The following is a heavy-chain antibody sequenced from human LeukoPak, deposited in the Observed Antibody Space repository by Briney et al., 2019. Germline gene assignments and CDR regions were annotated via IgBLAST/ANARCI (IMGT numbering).Heavy chain of an antibody. CDR1: GFTFSSYG. Sequence: GGTLRLSCAASGFTFSSYGMSWVRQAPGKGLEWVSAISGSGGSTYYADSVKGRFTISRDNPKNTLYLQMNSLRAEDTAVYYCAKLSSYGDYFDYWGQGTLVTVSS. CDR2: ISGSGGST. V-gene: IGHV3-23*01. CDR3: AKLSSYGDYFDY. D-gene: IGHD4-17*01. J-gene: IGHJ4*02.